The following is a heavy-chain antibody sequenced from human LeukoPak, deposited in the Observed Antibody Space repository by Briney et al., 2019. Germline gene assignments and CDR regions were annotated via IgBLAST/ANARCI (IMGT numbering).Heavy chain of an antibody. Sequence: PSQTLSLTCTVSGGSISSGDYYWSWIRQPPGEGLEWIGYIYYSGSTYYNPSLKSRVTISVDTSKNQFSLKLSSVTAADTAVYYCARTSGYYDFWSGIGNAFDIWGQGTMVTVSS. D-gene: IGHD3-3*01. CDR1: GGSISSGDYY. J-gene: IGHJ3*02. V-gene: IGHV4-30-4*08. CDR3: ARTSGYYDFWSGIGNAFDI. CDR2: IYYSGST.